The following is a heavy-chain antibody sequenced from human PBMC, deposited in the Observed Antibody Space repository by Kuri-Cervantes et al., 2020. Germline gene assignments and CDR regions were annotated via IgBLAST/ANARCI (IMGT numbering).Heavy chain of an antibody. D-gene: IGHD1-26*01. CDR1: GFTFSSYW. Sequence: GESLKISCAASGFTFSSYWMHWVRQAPGKGLVWVSRINSDGSSTSYADSVKGRFTISRDNAKNTLYLQMNSLRAEDTAVYYCARGTPLRYSGSYHSFDYWGQGTRGTVSS. J-gene: IGHJ4*02. CDR3: ARGTPLRYSGSYHSFDY. CDR2: INSDGSST. V-gene: IGHV3-74*01.